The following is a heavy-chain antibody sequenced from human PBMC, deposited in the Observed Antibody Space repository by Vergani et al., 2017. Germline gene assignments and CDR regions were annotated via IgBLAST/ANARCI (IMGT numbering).Heavy chain of an antibody. CDR1: GYTFTSYG. Sequence: QVQLVQSGAEVKKPGASVKVSCKASGYTFTSYGISWVRQAPGQGLEWMGWISAYNGNTNYAQKLQGRVTMTTETSTSTAYMELRSLRSDDTAVYYCSGGDYCSGGSCYVFPGVQGYWGQGTLVTVSS. CDR3: SGGDYCSGGSCYVFPGVQGY. D-gene: IGHD2-15*01. J-gene: IGHJ4*02. V-gene: IGHV1-18*01. CDR2: ISAYNGNT.